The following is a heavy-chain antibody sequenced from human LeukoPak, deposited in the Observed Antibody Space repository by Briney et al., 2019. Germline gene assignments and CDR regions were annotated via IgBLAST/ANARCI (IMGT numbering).Heavy chain of an antibody. CDR2: IYYSGST. CDR3: ARGYSSGWSPSPYYFDY. J-gene: IGHJ4*02. V-gene: IGHV4-59*01. Sequence: PSETLSLTCTVSGGSISSYYWSWIRQPPGKGLEWIGYIYYSGSTNYNPSLKSRVTISVDTSKNQFSLKLSSVTAADTAVYYCARGYSSGWSPSPYYFDYWGQGTLATVSS. CDR1: GGSISSYY. D-gene: IGHD6-19*01.